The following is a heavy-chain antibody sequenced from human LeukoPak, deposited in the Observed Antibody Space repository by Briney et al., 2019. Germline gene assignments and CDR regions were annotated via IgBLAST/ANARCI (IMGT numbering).Heavy chain of an antibody. CDR1: GGSFSGYY. CDR2: INHSGST. J-gene: IGHJ4*02. D-gene: IGHD3-16*02. Sequence: PSETLSLTCAVYGGSFSGYYWGWIRQPPGKGREWIGEINHSGSTNYNPSLKSRVTISVDTSKNQVSLKLSSVTAAVTAVYDCARVARNDYVWGSYRVGTYYFDYWGQGTLVTVSS. V-gene: IGHV4-34*01. CDR3: ARVARNDYVWGSYRVGTYYFDY.